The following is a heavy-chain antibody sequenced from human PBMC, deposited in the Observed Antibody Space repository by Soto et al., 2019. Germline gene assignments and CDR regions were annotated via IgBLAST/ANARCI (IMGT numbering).Heavy chain of an antibody. V-gene: IGHV1-3*01. CDR1: GYTFTSYA. CDR3: AREAYGKLSAFDI. Sequence: QVQLVQSGAEVKKPGASVKVSCKASGYTFTSYAMHWVRQAPGQRLEWMGWINAGNGNTKYSQKFQSRVTVTRDRPASTAYMELSSLRSEDTAVYYCAREAYGKLSAFDIWGKGTMVTVSS. J-gene: IGHJ3*02. CDR2: INAGNGNT. D-gene: IGHD4-17*01.